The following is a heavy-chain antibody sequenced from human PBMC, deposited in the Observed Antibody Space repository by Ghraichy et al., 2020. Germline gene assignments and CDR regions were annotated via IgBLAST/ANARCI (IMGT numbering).Heavy chain of an antibody. J-gene: IGHJ4*02. D-gene: IGHD3-10*01. CDR1: GGSVSSGSYY. V-gene: IGHV4-61*01. CDR2: IYYSGST. Sequence: SETLSLTCTVSGGSVSSGSYYWSWIRQPPGKGLEWLGYIYYSGSTNYNPSLKSLVTISVDTSKNQFSLKLSYVTAADTAVYYCARDLRYGSGIDSWGQGTLVTVSS. CDR3: ARDLRYGSGIDS.